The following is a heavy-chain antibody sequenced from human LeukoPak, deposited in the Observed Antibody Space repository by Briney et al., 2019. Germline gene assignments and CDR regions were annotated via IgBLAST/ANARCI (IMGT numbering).Heavy chain of an antibody. CDR3: ATSRVFDY. CDR1: GFTFSDYF. J-gene: IGHJ4*02. Sequence: GGSLRLSCVASGFTFSDYFMSWIRQAPGKGLEWLSFIDSAGNNIYYADSVKGRFTISRDNSKETLYLEMNSLRVEDTAIYYCATSRVFDYWGQGTLVAVSS. V-gene: IGHV3-11*04. CDR2: IDSAGNNI.